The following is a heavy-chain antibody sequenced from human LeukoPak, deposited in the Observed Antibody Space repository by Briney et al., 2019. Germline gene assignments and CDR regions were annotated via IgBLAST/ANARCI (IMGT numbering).Heavy chain of an antibody. CDR2: IYHNGST. D-gene: IGHD7-27*01. CDR3: ARLERLGIGYFDL. CDR1: GGSFSGYY. Sequence: SEALSLTCAVYGGSFSGYYWSWIRQPPGKGLECIGNIYHNGSTYYNPSLKSRVTISVDTSKNRFYLRLSSVTAADTAVYYCARLERLGIGYFDLWGRGTLVTVSS. V-gene: IGHV4-34*01. J-gene: IGHJ2*01.